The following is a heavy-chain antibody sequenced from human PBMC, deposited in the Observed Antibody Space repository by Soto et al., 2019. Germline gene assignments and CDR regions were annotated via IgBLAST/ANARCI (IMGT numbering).Heavy chain of an antibody. CDR1: GFTFSSYS. Sequence: PGGSLRLSCAASGFTFSSYSMNWVRQAPGKGLEWVSSISSSSSYIYYADSVKGRFTISRDNAKNSLYLQMNSLRAEDTAVYYCARDPWGYTVVVQAAIWYYGMDVWGQGTTVTVSS. V-gene: IGHV3-21*01. CDR2: ISSSSSYI. D-gene: IGHD2-2*01. J-gene: IGHJ6*02. CDR3: ARDPWGYTVVVQAAIWYYGMDV.